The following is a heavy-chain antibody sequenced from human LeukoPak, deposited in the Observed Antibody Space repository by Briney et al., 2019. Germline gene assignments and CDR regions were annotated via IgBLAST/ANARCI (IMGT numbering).Heavy chain of an antibody. Sequence: GGSLRLSCAASGCTFSSYAVHWVRQAPGKGLEWVAVISYDGSNKYYADSVKGRFTISRDNSKNTLYLQMNSLRAEDTAVYYCARDRDAFDIWGQGTMVTVSS. CDR1: GCTFSSYA. J-gene: IGHJ3*02. CDR3: ARDRDAFDI. V-gene: IGHV3-30*04. CDR2: ISYDGSNK.